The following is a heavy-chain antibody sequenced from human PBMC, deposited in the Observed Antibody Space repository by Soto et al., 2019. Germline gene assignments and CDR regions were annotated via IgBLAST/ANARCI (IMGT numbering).Heavy chain of an antibody. J-gene: IGHJ6*02. CDR3: ARDPGRRQLGSYYYYYGMDC. V-gene: IGHV4-30-4*01. D-gene: IGHD5-18*01. Sequence: PSETLSLTCTVSGGSISSGDYYWSWIRQPPGKGLEWIGYIYYSGSTYYNPSLKSRVTISVDTSKNQFSLKLSSVTAADTAVYYCARDPGRRQLGSYYYYYGMDCWGQGTTVTVSS. CDR2: IYYSGST. CDR1: GGSISSGDYY.